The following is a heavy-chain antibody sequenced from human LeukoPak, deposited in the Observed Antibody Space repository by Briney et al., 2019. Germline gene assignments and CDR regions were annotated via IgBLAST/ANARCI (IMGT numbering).Heavy chain of an antibody. J-gene: IGHJ1*01. D-gene: IGHD3-10*01. CDR3: AKDPKLLWFGDYPEYFQH. CDR2: ISYDGSNK. CDR1: GFTFSSYG. V-gene: IGHV3-30*18. Sequence: GGSLRLSCAASGFTFSSYGMHWVRQAPGKGLEWVAVISYDGSNKYYADSVKGRFTISRDNSKNTLYLQMNSLRAEDTAVYYCAKDPKLLWFGDYPEYFQHWGQGTLVTVSS.